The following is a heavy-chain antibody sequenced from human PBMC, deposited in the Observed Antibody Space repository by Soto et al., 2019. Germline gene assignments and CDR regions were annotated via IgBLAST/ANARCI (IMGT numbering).Heavy chain of an antibody. Sequence: GASVKVSCKASGYTFTSYGITWVRQAPGQGLEWIGWINTYNGNTNYAQKLQGRVTMTTDTSTSTAYMELRSLRSDDTAVYYCAREPAAGDWFDPWGQGTLVTVSS. D-gene: IGHD6-13*01. CDR2: INTYNGNT. J-gene: IGHJ5*02. CDR3: AREPAAGDWFDP. CDR1: GYTFTSYG. V-gene: IGHV1-18*01.